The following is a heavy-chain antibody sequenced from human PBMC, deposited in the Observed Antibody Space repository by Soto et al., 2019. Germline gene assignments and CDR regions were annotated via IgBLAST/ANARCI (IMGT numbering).Heavy chain of an antibody. Sequence: PGGSLRLSCAASGFTLSSYGMHWVRQAPGKGREWVAVISYDGSNKYYADSVKGRFTISRDNSKNTLYLQMNSLRAEDTAVYYCAKDWVDSSSWYCLMDVWGQRTTVTDS. CDR3: AKDWVDSSSWYCLMDV. CDR2: ISYDGSNK. J-gene: IGHJ6*02. V-gene: IGHV3-30*18. D-gene: IGHD6-13*01. CDR1: GFTLSSYG.